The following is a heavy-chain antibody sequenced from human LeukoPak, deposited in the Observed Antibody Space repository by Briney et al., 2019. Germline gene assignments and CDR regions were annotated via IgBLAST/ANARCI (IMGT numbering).Heavy chain of an antibody. CDR2: IYYSGST. CDR1: GGSISSGDYY. J-gene: IGHJ4*02. D-gene: IGHD2-2*01. V-gene: IGHV4-30-4*01. Sequence: SETLSLTCTVSGGSISSGDYYRSWIRQPPGKGLEWIGYIYYSGSTYYNPSLKSRVTISVDTSKNQFSLKLSSVTAADTAVYYRAREVIVPAFFDYWGQGTLVTVSS. CDR3: AREVIVPAFFDY.